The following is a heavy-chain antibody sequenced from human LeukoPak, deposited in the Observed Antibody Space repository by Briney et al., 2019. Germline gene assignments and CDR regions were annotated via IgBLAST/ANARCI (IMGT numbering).Heavy chain of an antibody. Sequence: SETLSLTCTVSGGSISRGSYFWSWIRQPAGKGLEWIGRVYTSETPKYNPSLKSRVTISVDTSRNQFSLKLSSVTAADTAVYYCARDTSLITIFGVVIPQDAFDIWGQGTMVTVSS. J-gene: IGHJ3*02. CDR3: ARDTSLITIFGVVIPQDAFDI. CDR1: GGSISRGSYF. V-gene: IGHV4-61*02. D-gene: IGHD3-3*01. CDR2: VYTSETP.